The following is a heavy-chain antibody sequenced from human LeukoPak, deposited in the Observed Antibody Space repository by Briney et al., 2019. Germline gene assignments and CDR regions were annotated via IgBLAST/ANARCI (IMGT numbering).Heavy chain of an antibody. CDR2: VSTGSNYI. D-gene: IGHD3-22*01. J-gene: IGHJ4*02. CDR3: AKSLNDYYDSSGYPRD. V-gene: IGHV3-21*04. Sequence: GGSLRLSCTASGFTFSSYSLNWVRQAPGKGLEWVSSVSTGSNYIYYADSVKGRFTISRDNSKNTLYLQMNSLRAEDTAVYYCAKSLNDYYDSSGYPRDWGQGTLVTVSS. CDR1: GFTFSSYS.